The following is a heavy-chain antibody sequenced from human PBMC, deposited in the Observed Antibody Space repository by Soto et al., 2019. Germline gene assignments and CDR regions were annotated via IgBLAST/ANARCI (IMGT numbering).Heavy chain of an antibody. V-gene: IGHV3-23*01. Sequence: GGSLRLSCAASGFTFSSYAMSWVRQAPGKGLEWVSAISGSGGSTYYADSVKGRFIISRDNSKNTLYLQMNSLRAADTAVYYYAKVIFKRAAQKRSIPYYFDYWGQGTLVTVSS. CDR1: GFTFSSYA. J-gene: IGHJ4*02. D-gene: IGHD3-9*01. CDR3: AKVIFKRAAQKRSIPYYFDY. CDR2: ISGSGGST.